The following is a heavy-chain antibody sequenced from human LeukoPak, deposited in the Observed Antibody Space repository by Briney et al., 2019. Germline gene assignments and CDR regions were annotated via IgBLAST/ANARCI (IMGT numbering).Heavy chain of an antibody. J-gene: IGHJ3*02. CDR1: GGSISSGSYY. Sequence: KPSQTLSLTRTVSGGSISSGSYYRSWNRQPPGKGLEWIGRIYTSGSTNYNPSLKSRVTISVDTSKNQFSLKLSSVTAADTAVYYCARAGGYCSGGSCHINDAFDIWGQGTMVTVSS. D-gene: IGHD2-15*01. CDR2: IYTSGST. V-gene: IGHV4-61*02. CDR3: ARAGGYCSGGSCHINDAFDI.